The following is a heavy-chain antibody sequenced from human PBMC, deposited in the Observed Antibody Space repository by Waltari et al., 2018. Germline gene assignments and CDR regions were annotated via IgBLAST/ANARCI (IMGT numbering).Heavy chain of an antibody. CDR2: ISYDGSNK. CDR3: ARERGSIMPAHLDY. V-gene: IGHV3-30-3*01. Sequence: QVQLVESGGGVVQPGRSLRLSCAASGFTFSSYAMHWVRQAPGKGLEWVAVISYDGSNKYYADSVKGRFTISRDNSKNTLYLQMNSLRAEDTAVYYCARERGSIMPAHLDYWGQGTLVTVSS. J-gene: IGHJ4*02. D-gene: IGHD2-2*01. CDR1: GFTFSSYA.